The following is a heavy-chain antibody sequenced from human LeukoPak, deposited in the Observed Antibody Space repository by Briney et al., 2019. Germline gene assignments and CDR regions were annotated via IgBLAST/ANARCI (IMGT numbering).Heavy chain of an antibody. J-gene: IGHJ4*02. Sequence: GESLQISCKGSGYSFTSYWIGWVRPMPGKGLEWMGIIYPGDSDTRYSPSFQGQVTISADKSISTAYLQWSSLKASDTAMYYCARLPTYYYDSSGYYYFDYWGQGTLVTVSS. V-gene: IGHV5-51*01. CDR2: IYPGDSDT. CDR3: ARLPTYYYDSSGYYYFDY. CDR1: GYSFTSYW. D-gene: IGHD3-22*01.